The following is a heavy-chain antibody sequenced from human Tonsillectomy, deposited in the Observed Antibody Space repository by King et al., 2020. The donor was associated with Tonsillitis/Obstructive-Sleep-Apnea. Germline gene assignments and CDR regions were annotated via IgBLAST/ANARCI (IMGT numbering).Heavy chain of an antibody. V-gene: IGHV3-33*01. J-gene: IGHJ4*02. D-gene: IGHD6-13*01. CDR1: GYIFSTYG. Sequence: VQLVESGGGVVQPGRSLRLSCAASGYIFSTYGVHWVRQAPGKGLEWVAGIGYDGGHKWYEDSVKGRFTISRDNSKNTLYLQLNSLRAEDTAVYYCARDWVEEDGSNWYRGYFFDYWGQGTLVTVSS. CDR2: IGYDGGHK. CDR3: ARDWVEEDGSNWYRGYFFDY.